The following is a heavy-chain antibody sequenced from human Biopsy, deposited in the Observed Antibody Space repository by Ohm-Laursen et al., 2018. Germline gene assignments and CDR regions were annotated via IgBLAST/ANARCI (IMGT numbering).Heavy chain of an antibody. D-gene: IGHD2-15*01. J-gene: IGHJ1*01. Sequence: ASVKVSCKASGYTFTGQYSHWVRQVPGQGLEWMGWINPHSGTTKFAQDFQGRVTMTRDPSITTAYMELRRLRSEDTAVYYCAKGQDLRGGAEYFQHWGQGALVTVSS. CDR3: AKGQDLRGGAEYFQH. V-gene: IGHV1-2*02. CDR2: INPHSGTT. CDR1: GYTFTGQY.